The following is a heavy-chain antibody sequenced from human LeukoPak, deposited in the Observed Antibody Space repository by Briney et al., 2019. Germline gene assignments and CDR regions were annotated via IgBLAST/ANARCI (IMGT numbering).Heavy chain of an antibody. CDR3: ASAVGGRYKSFDY. Sequence: KSSETLSLTCAVYGGPFSGYYWSWIRQPPGKGLEWIGEINRRGSTNYNPSLKSRVTISVDTSKNQFSLKLSSVTAADTAVYYCASAVGGRYKSFDYWGQGTLVTVSS. D-gene: IGHD6-19*01. V-gene: IGHV4-34*01. CDR1: GGPFSGYY. J-gene: IGHJ4*02. CDR2: INRRGST.